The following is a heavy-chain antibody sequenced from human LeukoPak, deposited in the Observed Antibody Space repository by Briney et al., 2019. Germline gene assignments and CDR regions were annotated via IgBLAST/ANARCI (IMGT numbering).Heavy chain of an antibody. Sequence: PSETLSLTCTVSGGSISSHYWSWIRQPAGRGLEWIGYIYYSGSTNYNPSLKSRVTISVDTSKNQFSLKLSSVTAADTAVYYCARGYGEGDFDYWGQGTLVTVSS. CDR1: GGSISSHY. V-gene: IGHV4-59*11. D-gene: IGHD4-17*01. J-gene: IGHJ4*02. CDR3: ARGYGEGDFDY. CDR2: IYYSGST.